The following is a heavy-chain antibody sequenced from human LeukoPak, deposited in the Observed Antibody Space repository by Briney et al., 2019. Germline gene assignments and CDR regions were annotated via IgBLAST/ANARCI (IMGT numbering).Heavy chain of an antibody. D-gene: IGHD3-16*01. V-gene: IGHV5-51*01. CDR3: ARLKMGDYNYYGMDV. CDR1: GYSFTTYW. CDR2: IYPGDSDT. Sequence: GESLKISCKGSGYSFTTYWIGWVRQMPGKGLEWMGLIYPGDSDTRYSPSFQGQVTISVDKSISTAYLQWSSLKASDTAMYYCARLKMGDYNYYGMDVWGQGTTVTVSS. J-gene: IGHJ6*02.